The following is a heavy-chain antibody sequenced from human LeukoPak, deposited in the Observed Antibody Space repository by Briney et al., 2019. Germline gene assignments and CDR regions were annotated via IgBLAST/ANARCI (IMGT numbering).Heavy chain of an antibody. CDR2: IYYSGST. V-gene: IGHV4-39*01. CDR1: GGSISSSSYY. CDR3: ARRELRFLEWLGKEYYYMDV. Sequence: SETLSLTCTVSGGSISSSSYYWGWIRQPPGKGLEWIGSIYYSGSTYYNPSLKSRVTISADTSKNQFSLKLSSVTAADTAVYYCARRELRFLEWLGKEYYYMDVWGKGTTVTVSS. J-gene: IGHJ6*03. D-gene: IGHD3-3*01.